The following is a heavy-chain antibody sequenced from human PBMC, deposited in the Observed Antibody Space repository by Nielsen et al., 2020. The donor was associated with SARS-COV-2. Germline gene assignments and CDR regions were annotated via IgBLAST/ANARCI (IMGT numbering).Heavy chain of an antibody. CDR2: IKQDGSEK. V-gene: IGHV3-7*01. J-gene: IGHJ5*02. CDR3: ARGAYSSSAGGWFDP. CDR1: GFTFSSYW. Sequence: GESLKISCAASGFTFSSYWMSWVRQAPGKGLEWVANIKQDGSEKYYVDSVKGRFTISRDNAKNSLYLQMNSLRAEDTAVYYCARGAYSSSAGGWFDPWGQGTLVTVSS. D-gene: IGHD6-6*01.